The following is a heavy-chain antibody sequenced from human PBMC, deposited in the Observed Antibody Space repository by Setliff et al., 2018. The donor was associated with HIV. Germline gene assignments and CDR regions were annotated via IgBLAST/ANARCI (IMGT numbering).Heavy chain of an antibody. CDR2: IYHSGNT. CDR3: ARGEACGGDCHYAFEM. CDR1: GGSMGSHY. V-gene: IGHV4-38-2*01. J-gene: IGHJ3*02. D-gene: IGHD2-21*02. Sequence: KPSETLSLTCVISGGSMGSHYWGWIRQPPGKGLEWIGSIYHSGNTYYIPSLQSRVTISVDTSKNQFSLKLNSVTAADTAVYYCARGEACGGDCHYAFEMWGQGTMVTVSS.